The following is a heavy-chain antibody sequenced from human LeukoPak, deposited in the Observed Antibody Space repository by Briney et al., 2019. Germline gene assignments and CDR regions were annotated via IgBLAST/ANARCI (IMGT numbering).Heavy chain of an antibody. Sequence: GGSLRLSCAASGFTFDFYWMSWVRQAPGKGLEWVANIKQDGTDKYYVDSVEGRFTISRDNAKNSLYLQMNSLRAEDTAVYYCARAGPWVSSVDSVLQHNYHMDVWGKGTTVTVSS. CDR3: ARAGPWVSSVDSVLQHNYHMDV. CDR1: GFTFDFYW. CDR2: IKQDGTDK. D-gene: IGHD5/OR15-5a*01. J-gene: IGHJ6*03. V-gene: IGHV3-7*01.